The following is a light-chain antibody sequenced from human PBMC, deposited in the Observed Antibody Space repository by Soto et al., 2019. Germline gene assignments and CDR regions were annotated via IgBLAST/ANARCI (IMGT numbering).Light chain of an antibody. J-gene: IGKJ1*01. CDR3: QQSYSTSWT. CDR2: AAS. CDR1: QRITSY. Sequence: DIQMTQSPSSLSASVGDRVTITCPASQRITSYLTWYQQKPGKAPTLLIYAASRLQSGLPSRFSGSGSGTDFTRTIRSLQPEDFATYCCQQSYSTSWTFGQGTKVDIK. V-gene: IGKV1-39*01.